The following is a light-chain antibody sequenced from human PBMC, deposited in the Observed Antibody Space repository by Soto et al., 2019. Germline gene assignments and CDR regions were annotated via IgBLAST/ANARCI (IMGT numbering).Light chain of an antibody. V-gene: IGLV2-8*01. CDR2: EVT. J-gene: IGLJ2*01. CDR1: SSDVGGYNY. Sequence: QYALTQPPSASGSLGQSVTISCTGTSSDVGGYNYVSWHQQHPGKAPKVMIYEVTKRLPGVPDRFSGSKSGNTASLTVSGVQAEDEADYYCSSFAGGGNPVLLGGGTKLTVL. CDR3: SSFAGGGNPVL.